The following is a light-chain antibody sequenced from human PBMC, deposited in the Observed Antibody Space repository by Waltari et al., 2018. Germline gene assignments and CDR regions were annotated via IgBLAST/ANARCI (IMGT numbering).Light chain of an antibody. CDR1: QSVSRY. J-gene: IGKJ1*01. Sequence: VLWHSPGTLSLSLGGRATLSCRASQSVSRYFAWYQQRPGQAPRLLIYAASTRATGVPDRFSGSGFGTDFSLTISRLEPEDFAVYYCQNHERLPATFGQGTKVEIK. V-gene: IGKV3-20*01. CDR2: AAS. CDR3: QNHERLPAT.